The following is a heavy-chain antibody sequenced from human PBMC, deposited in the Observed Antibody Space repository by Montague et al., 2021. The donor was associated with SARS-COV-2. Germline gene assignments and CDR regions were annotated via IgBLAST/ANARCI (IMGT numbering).Heavy chain of an antibody. CDR2: INHSGST. V-gene: IGHV4-34*01. Sequence: SETLSLTCAVYGGSFSDCSWSWIRHPPGTGLELIWEINHSGSTNYNPSLTRLVPISRDTSKSQFSLKLSSVTAADTAVYYCARGPSSRYYYGSGIYKYFGYWGQGTLVTVSS. CDR1: GGSFSDCS. CDR3: ARGPSSRYYYGSGIYKYFGY. J-gene: IGHJ1*01. D-gene: IGHD3-10*01.